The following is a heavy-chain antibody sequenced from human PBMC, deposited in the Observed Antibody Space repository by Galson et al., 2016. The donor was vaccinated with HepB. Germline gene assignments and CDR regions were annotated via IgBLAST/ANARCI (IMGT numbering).Heavy chain of an antibody. J-gene: IGHJ4*02. D-gene: IGHD2-2*01. CDR2: IDWADGK. CDR1: GFSLSTGGMG. V-gene: IGHV2-70*11. Sequence: PALVKPTQTLTLTCTFSGFSLSTGGMGLSWIRQPPGKALEWLARIDWADGKYYSTSLKTRLTISKDTSKNQVVLRMTNMDPVDTATYYCARIQTAYCSSTSCYAFDFWGQGTLVTVSS. CDR3: ARIQTAYCSSTSCYAFDF.